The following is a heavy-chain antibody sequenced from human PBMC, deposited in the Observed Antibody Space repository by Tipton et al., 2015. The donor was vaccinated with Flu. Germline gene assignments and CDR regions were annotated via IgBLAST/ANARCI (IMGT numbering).Heavy chain of an antibody. J-gene: IGHJ3*02. CDR3: AKDSSSWFHAFDI. CDR2: IRWNSGSI. CDR1: GFTFDDYA. D-gene: IGHD6-13*01. Sequence: SLRLSCAASGFTFDDYAMHWVRQAPGKGLEWVSGIRWNSGSIGYADSVKGRFTISRDNAKNSLYLQMNSLRAEDTALYYCAKDSSSWFHAFDIWGQGTMVTVSS. V-gene: IGHV3-9*01.